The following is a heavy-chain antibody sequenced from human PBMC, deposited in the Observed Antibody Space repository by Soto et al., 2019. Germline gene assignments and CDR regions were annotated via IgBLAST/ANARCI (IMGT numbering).Heavy chain of an antibody. Sequence: ASVKVSCKASGYTFTSYGISWVRQAPGQGHEWMGWISAYNGNTNYAQKLQGRVTMTTDTSTSTAYMELRSLRSDDTAVYYCAMRGYSYGYAFFDYWGQGTLVTVSS. V-gene: IGHV1-18*01. CDR2: ISAYNGNT. CDR3: AMRGYSYGYAFFDY. D-gene: IGHD5-18*01. CDR1: GYTFTSYG. J-gene: IGHJ4*02.